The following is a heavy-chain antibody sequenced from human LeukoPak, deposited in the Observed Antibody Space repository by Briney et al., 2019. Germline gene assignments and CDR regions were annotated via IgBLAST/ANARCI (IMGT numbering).Heavy chain of an antibody. J-gene: IGHJ4*02. Sequence: GGSLRLSCAASGFTFSTYRMNWVRQVPGKGLEWASSITGSGYSIYYADSLKGRFTISRDNAKSSLYLQMNSLTAEDTAVYYCATDTSYWGQGTLVTVSS. CDR2: ITGSGYSI. V-gene: IGHV3-21*01. CDR3: ATDTSY. D-gene: IGHD2-2*02. CDR1: GFTFSTYR.